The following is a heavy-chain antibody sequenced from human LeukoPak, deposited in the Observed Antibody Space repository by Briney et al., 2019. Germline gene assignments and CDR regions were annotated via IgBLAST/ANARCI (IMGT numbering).Heavy chain of an antibody. J-gene: IGHJ3*02. CDR3: ARVAYYGSGPKFMNAFDI. CDR2: INPNSGGT. D-gene: IGHD3-10*01. CDR1: GYTFTGYY. V-gene: IGHV1-2*02. Sequence: GASVKVSCKASGYTFTGYYMHWVRQAPGQGLEWMGWINPNSGGTNYAQKFQGGVTMTRDTSISTAYMELSRLRSDDTAVYYCARVAYYGSGPKFMNAFDIWGQGTMVTVSS.